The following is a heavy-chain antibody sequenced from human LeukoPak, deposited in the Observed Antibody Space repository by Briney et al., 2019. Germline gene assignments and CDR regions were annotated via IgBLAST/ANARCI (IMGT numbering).Heavy chain of an antibody. V-gene: IGHV4-59*01. J-gene: IGHJ4*02. CDR3: ARGRGIRFDS. CDR1: GDSISTYY. CDR2: IYYTGST. Sequence: SETLSLTCTVSGDSISTYYWSWIRQPPGKGLEWLGYIYYTGSTNYNPSLKSRITISVDTSKNQSSLKLSSVTAADTAVYYCARGRGIRFDSWGQGTLVTVSS. D-gene: IGHD3-10*01.